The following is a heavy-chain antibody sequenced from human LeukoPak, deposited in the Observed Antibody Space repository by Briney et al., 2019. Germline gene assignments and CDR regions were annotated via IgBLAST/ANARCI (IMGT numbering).Heavy chain of an antibody. J-gene: IGHJ5*02. CDR2: INHSGSI. CDR3: ARGPSSSWWFDP. CDR1: GGSFSGYY. Sequence: SETLSLTCAAYGGSFSGYYWSWIRQPPGKGLEWIGEINHSGSINYNPSLKSRVTISVDTSKNQFSLKLSSVTAADTAVYYCARGPSSSWWFDPWGQGTLVTVSS. V-gene: IGHV4-34*01.